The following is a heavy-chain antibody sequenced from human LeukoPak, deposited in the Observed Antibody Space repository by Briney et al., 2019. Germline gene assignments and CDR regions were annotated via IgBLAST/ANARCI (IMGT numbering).Heavy chain of an antibody. CDR2: ISAYNGNT. Sequence: ASVKVSCKASGYTFTNYDISWVRQAPGQGLEWMGWISAYNGNTNYAQKLQGRVTMTTDTSTSTAYMELRSLRSDDTAVYYCARSRGITMIVAEDYWGQGTLVTVSS. CDR3: ARSRGITMIVAEDY. J-gene: IGHJ4*02. D-gene: IGHD3-22*01. V-gene: IGHV1-18*01. CDR1: GYTFTNYD.